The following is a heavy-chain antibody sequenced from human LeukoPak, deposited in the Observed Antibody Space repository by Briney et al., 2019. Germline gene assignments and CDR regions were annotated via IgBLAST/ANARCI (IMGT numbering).Heavy chain of an antibody. Sequence: PGGSLRLSCAASGFTFSNYTMSWVRQAPGKGLEWVSVVSNSGGSTYYGDSVKGRFTISRDNSKNTLYLQMNSLRAEDTAIYYCAKGYTSTWYYFDSWGQGTLVTVSS. D-gene: IGHD6-13*01. J-gene: IGHJ4*02. CDR2: VSNSGGST. CDR1: GFTFSNYT. CDR3: AKGYTSTWYYFDS. V-gene: IGHV3-23*01.